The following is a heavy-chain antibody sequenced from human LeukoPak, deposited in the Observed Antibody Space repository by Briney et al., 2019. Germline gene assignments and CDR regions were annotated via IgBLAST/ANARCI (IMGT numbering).Heavy chain of an antibody. J-gene: IGHJ4*02. D-gene: IGHD3-22*01. V-gene: IGHV3-23*01. CDR2: ISDSGGRT. Sequence: GGSLRLSCAVSGITLSHYGMSWVRQAPGKGLEWVAGISDSGGRTNYADSVKGRFTISRDNPKNTLYLQMNSLRAEDTAVYFCAKRGVVIRVILVGFHKEADYFDSWGQGALVTVSS. CDR3: AKRGVVIRVILVGFHKEADYFDS. CDR1: GITLSHYG.